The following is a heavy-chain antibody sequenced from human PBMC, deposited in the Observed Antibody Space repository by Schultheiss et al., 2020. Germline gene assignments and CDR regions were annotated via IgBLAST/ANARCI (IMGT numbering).Heavy chain of an antibody. J-gene: IGHJ6*02. Sequence: GGSLRLSCAASGFTFSSYAMHWVRQAPGKGLEWVAVISYDGSNKYYADSVKGRFTISRDNSKNTLYLQMNSLRAEDTAVYYCARAYRGYGMDVWGQGTTVTVSS. CDR2: ISYDGSNK. CDR1: GFTFSSYA. V-gene: IGHV3-30-3*01. D-gene: IGHD1-26*01. CDR3: ARAYRGYGMDV.